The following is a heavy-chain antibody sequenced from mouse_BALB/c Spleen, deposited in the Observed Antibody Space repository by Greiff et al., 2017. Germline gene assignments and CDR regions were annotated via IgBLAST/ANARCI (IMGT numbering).Heavy chain of an antibody. Sequence: EVMLVESGGGLVKPGGSLKLSCAASGFTFSSYAMSWVRQSPEKRLEWVAEISSGGSYTYYPDTVTGRFTISRDNAKNTLYLEMSSLRSEDTAMYYCARYRYEGAMDYWGQGTSVTVSS. CDR1: GFTFSSYA. CDR3: ARYRYEGAMDY. V-gene: IGHV5-9-4*01. CDR2: ISSGGSYT. J-gene: IGHJ4*01. D-gene: IGHD2-14*01.